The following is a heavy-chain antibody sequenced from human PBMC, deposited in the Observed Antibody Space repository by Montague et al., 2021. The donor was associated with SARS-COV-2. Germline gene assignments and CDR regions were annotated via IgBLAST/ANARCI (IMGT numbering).Heavy chain of an antibody. CDR1: GGSISSGSYY. Sequence: TLSLTCTVSGGSISSGSYYWSWIRQPAGKGLEWNGRIYTSGSTNYNPSLKSRVTISVDTSKNQFSLKLSSVTAADTAVYSCAGVVGFDFDYWGQGTLVTVSS. V-gene: IGHV4-61*02. CDR3: AGVVGFDFDY. CDR2: IYTSGST. D-gene: IGHD3-10*01. J-gene: IGHJ4*02.